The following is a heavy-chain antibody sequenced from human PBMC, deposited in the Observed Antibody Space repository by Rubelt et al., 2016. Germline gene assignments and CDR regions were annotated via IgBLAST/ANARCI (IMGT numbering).Heavy chain of an antibody. CDR3: ARDRRYISSSDWYFDL. Sequence: SYYMHWVRQAPGQGLEWMGRIIPILGIANYAQKFQGRVTITADKSTSTAYMELSSLRSEDTAVYYCARDRRYISSSDWYFDLWGRGTLVTVSS. CDR1: SYY. J-gene: IGHJ2*01. V-gene: IGHV1-69*04. D-gene: IGHD6-6*01. CDR2: IIPILGIA.